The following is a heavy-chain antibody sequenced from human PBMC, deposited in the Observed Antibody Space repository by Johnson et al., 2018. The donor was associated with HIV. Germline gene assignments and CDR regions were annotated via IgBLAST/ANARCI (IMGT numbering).Heavy chain of an antibody. CDR3: AGDWIFTGYGALDI. Sequence: VQLAESGGGLVQPGGSLRLSCAASGFTISSNYLSWVRQAPGKSLEWVSIIYSGGNTYYADSVKGRITISRDNSKNTLDLQMNSLRAEDTALYYCAGDWIFTGYGALDIWGQGTMVTVSS. J-gene: IGHJ3*02. V-gene: IGHV3-53*01. CDR2: IYSGGNT. D-gene: IGHD3-9*01. CDR1: GFTISSNY.